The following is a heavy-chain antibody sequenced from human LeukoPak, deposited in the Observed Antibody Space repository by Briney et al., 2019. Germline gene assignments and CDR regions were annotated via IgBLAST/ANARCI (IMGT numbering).Heavy chain of an antibody. D-gene: IGHD3-22*01. CDR2: IIPNLGTT. CDR1: GGTSNSHA. Sequence: SVTVSFTASGGTSNSHAISWVRQAPGQGLEWMGRIIPNLGTTNRAQNFQDRVTLTADKSTNTAYMELTSLTSDDTAVYYCATTNDGGGYQWGDFFDFWGQGTLVTVSS. CDR3: ATTNDGGGYQWGDFFDF. J-gene: IGHJ4*02. V-gene: IGHV1-69*04.